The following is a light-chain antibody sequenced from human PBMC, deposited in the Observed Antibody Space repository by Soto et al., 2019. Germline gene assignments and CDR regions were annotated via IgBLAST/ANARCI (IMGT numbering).Light chain of an antibody. V-gene: IGLV1-47*02. CDR2: SSN. J-gene: IGLJ3*02. CDR3: AAWDDIVKSWL. CDR1: RSNIGSDL. Sequence: QSVLTQEPSASGTTGQRVTISCSGSRSNIGSDLVYWYQQLPGAAPRLLIHSSNQRPSGVPDRFSASKSGTSASLAISGLRPEDEGDYYCAAWDDIVKSWLFGRGTKLTVL.